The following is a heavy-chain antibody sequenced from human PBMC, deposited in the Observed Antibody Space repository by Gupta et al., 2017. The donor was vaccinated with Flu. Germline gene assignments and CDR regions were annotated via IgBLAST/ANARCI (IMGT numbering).Heavy chain of an antibody. D-gene: IGHD3-3*01. CDR2: ISSSSSYI. V-gene: IGHV3-21*02. Sequence: EVQLVESGGGLVKPGGSLRLSCAASGFTFSTYSMNWVRQAPGKGLEWVSSISSSSSYIYYADSMKGRFTISRDNAKNSLYLQMNSLRAEDTTVYYCARTFGVISTNWFDPWGQGTLVTVSS. CDR3: ARTFGVISTNWFDP. CDR1: GFTFSTYS. J-gene: IGHJ5*02.